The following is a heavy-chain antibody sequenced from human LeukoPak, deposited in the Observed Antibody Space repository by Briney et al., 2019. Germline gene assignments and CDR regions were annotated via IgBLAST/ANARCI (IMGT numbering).Heavy chain of an antibody. CDR3: ARDLGNTGWYTFDY. J-gene: IGHJ4*02. CDR1: EDSVSSINGA. D-gene: IGHD6-19*01. V-gene: IGHV6-1*01. Sequence: SQTLSLTCAISEDSVSSINGAWNWIRQSPSRGLEWLGRTYYRSKWYDEYAESMRGRITINPDTSMNQYFLHLLSVTPEDTAVYYCARDLGNTGWYTFDYWGQGILVTVSS. CDR2: TYYRSKWYD.